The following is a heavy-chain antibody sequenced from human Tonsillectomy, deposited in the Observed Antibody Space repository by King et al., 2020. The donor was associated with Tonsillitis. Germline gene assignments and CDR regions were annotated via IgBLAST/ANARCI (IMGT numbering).Heavy chain of an antibody. CDR1: GFSISTYG. J-gene: IGHJ6*02. CDR2: ISYDGSNK. D-gene: IGHD3-10*01. CDR3: ATLEHKPWRGELQDVYYGMDV. Sequence: VQLVESGGGVVQPGRSLRLSCVASGFSISTYGMHWVRQAPGRGLEWVALISYDGSNKYYADSVKGRFTISRDNSRNTLYLQMNSLRGEDTAVYYCATLEHKPWRGELQDVYYGMDVWGQGTTVTVSS. V-gene: IGHV3-30*03.